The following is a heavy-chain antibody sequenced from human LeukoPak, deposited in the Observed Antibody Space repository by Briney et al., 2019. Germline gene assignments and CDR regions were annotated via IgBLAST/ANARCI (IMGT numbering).Heavy chain of an antibody. Sequence: PSETLSLTCTVSGGSISSYFWSWIRQPPGKGLEWIGEINHSGSTNYNPSLKSRVTISVDTSKNQFSLKLSSVTAADTAVYYCARGRRIAVAGMLDYWGQGTLVTVSS. J-gene: IGHJ4*02. CDR3: ARGRRIAVAGMLDY. V-gene: IGHV4-34*01. CDR1: GGSISSYF. CDR2: INHSGST. D-gene: IGHD6-19*01.